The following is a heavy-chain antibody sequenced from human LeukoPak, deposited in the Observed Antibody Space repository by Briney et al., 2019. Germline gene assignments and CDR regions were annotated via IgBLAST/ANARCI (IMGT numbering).Heavy chain of an antibody. Sequence: SETLSLTCAVSGYSNSSGYYWGWIWQPPGKGLEWIGSIYHSGSTYYNPSLKSRVTISVDTSKNQFSLKLSSVTAADTAVYYCAICSSTRTHAFDIWGRGTMVTVSS. V-gene: IGHV4-38-2*01. CDR3: AICSSTRTHAFDI. D-gene: IGHD2-2*01. CDR1: GYSNSSGYY. J-gene: IGHJ3*02. CDR2: IYHSGST.